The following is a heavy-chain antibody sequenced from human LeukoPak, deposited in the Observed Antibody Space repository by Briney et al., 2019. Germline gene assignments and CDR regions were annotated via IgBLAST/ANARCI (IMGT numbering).Heavy chain of an antibody. CDR1: GYTFTGYY. CDR2: INPNSGGT. CDR3: ARTSSTSLFDAFDT. D-gene: IGHD2-2*01. Sequence: GASVKVSCKASGYTFTGYYMHWVRQAPGQGLEWMGWINPNSGGTNYAQKFQGRVTITADESTSTAYMELSSLRSEDTAVYYCARTSSTSLFDAFDTWGQGTMVTVSS. V-gene: IGHV1-2*02. J-gene: IGHJ3*02.